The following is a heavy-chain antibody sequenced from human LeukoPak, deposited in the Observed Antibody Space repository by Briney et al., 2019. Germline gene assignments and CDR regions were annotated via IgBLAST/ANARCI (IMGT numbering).Heavy chain of an antibody. CDR2: IYYSGST. D-gene: IGHD3/OR15-3a*01. V-gene: IGHV4-59*01. J-gene: IGHJ4*02. Sequence: SETLSLTCTVSGGSISSYYWSWIRQPPGKGLEWIGYIYYSGSTNYNPSLKSRVTIPVDTSKNQFSLKLSSVTAADTAVYYCARELGTYFDYWGQGTLVTVSS. CDR1: GGSISSYY. CDR3: ARELGTYFDY.